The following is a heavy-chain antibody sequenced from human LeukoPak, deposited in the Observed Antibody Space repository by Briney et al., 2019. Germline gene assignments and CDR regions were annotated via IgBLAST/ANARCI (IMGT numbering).Heavy chain of an antibody. CDR1: GGSFSGYY. CDR2: IYYSGST. J-gene: IGHJ5*02. V-gene: IGHV4-59*01. CDR3: ARENYDILTGYPNWFDP. D-gene: IGHD3-9*01. Sequence: SETLSLTCAVYGGSFSGYYWSWIRQPPGKGLEWIGYIYYSGSTNYNPSLKSRVTISVDTSKNQFSLKLSSVTAADTAVYYCARENYDILTGYPNWFDPWGQGTLVTVSS.